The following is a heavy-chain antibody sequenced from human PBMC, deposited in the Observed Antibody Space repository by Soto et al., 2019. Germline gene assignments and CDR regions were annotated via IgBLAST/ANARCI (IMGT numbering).Heavy chain of an antibody. Sequence: HPGGSLRLSCAAPGFTFSIYALHWVRQAPGKGLEWVAVMSPNGNNQYYADSVKGRFTISRDTSKSTLYLQMTSLRPDDTAVYYCARDMELDYYGSGSYVGGYYYGMDVWGQGTTVTVSS. CDR2: MSPNGNNQ. V-gene: IGHV3-30-3*01. D-gene: IGHD3-10*01. CDR3: ARDMELDYYGSGSYVGGYYYGMDV. CDR1: GFTFSIYA. J-gene: IGHJ6*02.